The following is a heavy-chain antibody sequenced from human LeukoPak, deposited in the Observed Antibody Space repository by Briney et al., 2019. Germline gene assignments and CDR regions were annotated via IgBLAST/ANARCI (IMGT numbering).Heavy chain of an antibody. J-gene: IGHJ5*02. CDR3: ARVIGYCSSTSCYWFDP. CDR1: GYSISSGYY. V-gene: IGHV4-38-2*01. CDR2: IYHSGST. Sequence: SETLSLTCAVSGYSISSGYYWGWIRQPPGKGLEWIGSIYHSGSTYYNPSLKSRVTISVDTSKNQFSLKLSSVTAADTAAYYCARVIGYCSSTSCYWFDPWGQGTLVTVSS. D-gene: IGHD2-2*01.